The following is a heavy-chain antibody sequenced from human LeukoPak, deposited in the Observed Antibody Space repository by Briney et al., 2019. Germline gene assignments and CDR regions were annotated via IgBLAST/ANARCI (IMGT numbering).Heavy chain of an antibody. CDR3: ARPRDRRYGSGSPFDY. V-gene: IGHV4-61*02. CDR2: IYTSGST. Sequence: PSQTLSLTCTVSGGSISSGSYYWSWIRQPAGKGLEWVGRIYTSGSTNYNPSLKSRVTISVDTSKNQFSLKLSSVTAADTAVYYCARPRDRRYGSGSPFDYWGQGTLVTVSS. J-gene: IGHJ4*02. D-gene: IGHD3-10*01. CDR1: GGSISSGSYY.